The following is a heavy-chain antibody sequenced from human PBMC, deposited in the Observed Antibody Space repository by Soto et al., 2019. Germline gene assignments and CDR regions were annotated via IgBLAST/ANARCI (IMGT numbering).Heavy chain of an antibody. V-gene: IGHV3-23*01. Sequence: GGSLRLSCAASGFTFSTYAMSWVRQAPGKGLEWVSSIGGSDGSTFYADSVKGRFTISRDNAKNTLSLQMSSLRAEDTAVYYCAKFDSRGYARAPFDYWGQGTLVTVSS. D-gene: IGHD3-22*01. J-gene: IGHJ4*02. CDR2: IGGSDGST. CDR1: GFTFSTYA. CDR3: AKFDSRGYARAPFDY.